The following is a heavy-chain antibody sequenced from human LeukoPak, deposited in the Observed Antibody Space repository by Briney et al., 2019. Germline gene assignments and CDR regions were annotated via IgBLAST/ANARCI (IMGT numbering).Heavy chain of an antibody. D-gene: IGHD4-17*01. J-gene: IGHJ4*02. Sequence: ASVKVSCKASGYTFTSYAMHWVRQMPGQGLEWMGMIYASDCNSRYSPSLQGQVTISTDKSISTAYLQWSSLRASDTAMYYCARRPSGYGDNIDYWGQGTLVTVSS. CDR3: ARRPSGYGDNIDY. CDR2: IYASDCNS. CDR1: GYTFTSYA. V-gene: IGHV5-51*01.